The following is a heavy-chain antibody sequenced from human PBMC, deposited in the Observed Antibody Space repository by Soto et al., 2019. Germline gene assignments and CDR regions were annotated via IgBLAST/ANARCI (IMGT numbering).Heavy chain of an antibody. V-gene: IGHV4-59*08. D-gene: IGHD3-3*01. Sequence: QVQLQESGPGLVKPSETLSLTCTVSGGSISRYYWSWIRQPPGKGLEWIGHIYYSGSTNYNPSHSGNTNYHPSLKSRVTISVDPSKNQFSLKLSSVTAADTAVYYCARQRDFWSGVDYWGQGTLVTVSS. CDR2: IYYSGST. CDR1: GGSISRYY. J-gene: IGHJ4*02. CDR3: ARQRDFWSGVDY.